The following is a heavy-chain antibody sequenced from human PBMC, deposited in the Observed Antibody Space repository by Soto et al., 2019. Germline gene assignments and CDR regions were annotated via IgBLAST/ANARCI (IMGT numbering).Heavy chain of an antibody. Sequence: SETLSLTCTVSGVAISNSSYYWGWIRRPPGKGLEWIGTIYYSGITYYNPSLKSRVTISVDTSKNQFSLKLTSVTAADTAVYYCSRHGSNWGQGTLVTVSS. J-gene: IGHJ4*02. CDR3: SRHGSN. CDR1: GVAISNSSYY. V-gene: IGHV4-39*01. CDR2: IYYSGIT.